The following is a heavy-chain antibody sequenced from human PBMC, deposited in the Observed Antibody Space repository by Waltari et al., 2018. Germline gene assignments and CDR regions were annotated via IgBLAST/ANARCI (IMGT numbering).Heavy chain of an antibody. Sequence: EVQLVESGGGLVQPGGSLRLSCAASGFTFSTYWIHWVRQDPAKGLVWASRINAEGRSTGYADSVRGRFTISRDNAKNTVYLQMNSLRADDSALYYCATWKFCTGGSCYGWGYWGQGTLVTVSS. V-gene: IGHV3-74*01. CDR3: ATWKFCTGGSCYGWGY. D-gene: IGHD2-15*01. CDR1: GFTFSTYW. CDR2: INAEGRST. J-gene: IGHJ4*02.